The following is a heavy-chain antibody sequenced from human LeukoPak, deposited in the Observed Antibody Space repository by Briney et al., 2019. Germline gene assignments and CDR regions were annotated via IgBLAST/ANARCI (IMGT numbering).Heavy chain of an antibody. Sequence: SETLSLTCAVYGGSFSGYYWSWIRQPPGKGLEWIGEINHSGSTNHNPSLKGRVTISVDTSKNQFSLKLSSVTAADTAVYYCARGRRRGGADYWGQGTLVTVSS. CDR1: GGSFSGYY. CDR2: INHSGST. D-gene: IGHD1-14*01. CDR3: ARGRRRGGADY. J-gene: IGHJ4*02. V-gene: IGHV4-34*01.